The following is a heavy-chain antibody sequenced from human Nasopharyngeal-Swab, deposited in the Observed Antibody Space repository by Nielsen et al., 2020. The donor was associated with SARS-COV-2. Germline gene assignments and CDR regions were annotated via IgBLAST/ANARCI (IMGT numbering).Heavy chain of an antibody. CDR1: GVSITSQY. CDR3: AKEGATGWFDP. V-gene: IGHV4-59*11. J-gene: IGHJ5*02. CDR2: ISHNSGT. Sequence: SETLSLTYTVSGVSITSQYWSWIRQPPGKGLEWIGYISHNSGTSYSPSLKSRVTMFLDTFKNQFSLRLRSLNAADTAVYYCAKEGATGWFDPWGQGTLVTVSS.